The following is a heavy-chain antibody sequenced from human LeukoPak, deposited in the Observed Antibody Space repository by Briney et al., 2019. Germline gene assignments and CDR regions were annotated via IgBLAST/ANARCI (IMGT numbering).Heavy chain of an antibody. CDR1: GHTFTGYY. Sequence: GASVKVSCKASGHTFTGYYMHWVRQAPGQGLEWMGWINPNSGGTNYAQKFQGRVTITRNTSISTAYMELSSLRSEDTAVYYCARTWGGKNRRNSGYDFTNWGQGTLVTVSS. CDR2: INPNSGGT. J-gene: IGHJ4*02. D-gene: IGHD5-12*01. CDR3: ARTWGGKNRRNSGYDFTN. V-gene: IGHV1-2*02.